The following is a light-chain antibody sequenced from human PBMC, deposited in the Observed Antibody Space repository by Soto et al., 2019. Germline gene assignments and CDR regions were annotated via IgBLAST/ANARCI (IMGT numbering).Light chain of an antibody. J-gene: IGKJ4*01. Sequence: EIAMTQSPVTLSASPGERVTLSCRASQSVNINLAWYQQRPGQAPRVLIYGASDRASGIPDRFSGSGSGTDFTLTISSLEPDDFALYYCQQYKDWPTLTFGGGNRVEIK. CDR3: QQYKDWPTLT. CDR2: GAS. V-gene: IGKV3D-15*01. CDR1: QSVNIN.